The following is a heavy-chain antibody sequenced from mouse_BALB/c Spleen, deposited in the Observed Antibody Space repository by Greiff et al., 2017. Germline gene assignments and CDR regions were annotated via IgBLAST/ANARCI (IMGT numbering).Heavy chain of an antibody. Sequence: EVKLMESGPSLVKPSQTLSLTCSVTGDSITSGYWNWIRKFPGNKLEYMGYISYSGSTYYNPSLKSRISITRDTSKNQYYLQLNSVTTEDTATYYCARVAYYGSRAWFAYWGQGTLVTVSA. V-gene: IGHV3-8*02. CDR3: ARVAYYGSRAWFAY. J-gene: IGHJ3*01. CDR2: ISYSGST. CDR1: GDSITSGY. D-gene: IGHD1-1*01.